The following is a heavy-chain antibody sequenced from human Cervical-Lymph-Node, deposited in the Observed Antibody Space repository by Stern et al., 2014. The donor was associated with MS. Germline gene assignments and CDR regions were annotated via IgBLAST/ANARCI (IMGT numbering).Heavy chain of an antibody. CDR3: ASPLTATSVPFGYYGMDV. CDR1: GGTFSNYA. D-gene: IGHD4-17*01. CDR2: IVPLFGKP. Sequence: QLVQSGAEVKKPGSSVKVSCKASGGTFSNYATSWVRQAPGQGLECMGGIVPLFGKPNYAQKFQGRVTITADESTSTAYMDLSSLRSEDTAVYYCASPLTATSVPFGYYGMDVWGQGTTVTVS. J-gene: IGHJ6*02. V-gene: IGHV1-69*01.